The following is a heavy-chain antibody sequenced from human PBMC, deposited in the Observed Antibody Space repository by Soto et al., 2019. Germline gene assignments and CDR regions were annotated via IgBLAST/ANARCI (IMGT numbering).Heavy chain of an antibody. CDR1: GFIFTRYS. V-gene: IGHV3-21*06. CDR2: ISSTTNYI. Sequence: EVQLVESGGGLVKPGGSLRLSCAASGFIFTRYSMNWVRQAPGKGLEWVSSISSTTNYIYYADSMKGRFTISRDNAKNSLYLEMNSLRVVDTAVYYCARESEDLPSNFDYWGQGTLVTVSS. J-gene: IGHJ4*02. CDR3: ARESEDLPSNFDY.